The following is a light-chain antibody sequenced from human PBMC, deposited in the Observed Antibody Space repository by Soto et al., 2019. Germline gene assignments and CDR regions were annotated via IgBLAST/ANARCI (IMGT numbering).Light chain of an antibody. CDR2: EVS. V-gene: IGLV2-14*01. CDR3: NSYTRSSTLV. Sequence: QSALTQPASVSGSPGQSITISCTGTSSDVGAYNYVSWYQQHPGKAPKLMIYEVSNRPSGVSNRFSGSKSGNTASLTISGLQAEDEADYYCNSYTRSSTLVFGGGTNSPS. J-gene: IGLJ3*02. CDR1: SSDVGAYNY.